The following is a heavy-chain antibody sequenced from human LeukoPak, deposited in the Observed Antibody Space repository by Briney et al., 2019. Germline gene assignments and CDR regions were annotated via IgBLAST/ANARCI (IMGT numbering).Heavy chain of an antibody. D-gene: IGHD3-3*01. CDR2: INHSGST. CDR1: GGSFSGYY. J-gene: IGHJ4*02. V-gene: IGHV4-34*01. Sequence: PSETLSLTCAVYGGSFSGYYCSWIRQPPPQGLEWIGEINHSGSTNYNPSLKSRVTILVDTSKNQFSLKLSSVTAADTAVYYCARGWSGYSYWGQGTLVTVSS. CDR3: ARGWSGYSY.